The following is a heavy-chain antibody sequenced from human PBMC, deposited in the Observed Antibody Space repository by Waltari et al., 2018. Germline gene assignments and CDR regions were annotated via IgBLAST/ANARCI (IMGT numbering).Heavy chain of an antibody. V-gene: IGHV3-30*02. CDR2: IRDDGSNK. CDR1: GFTFSSYG. Sequence: QVQLVESGGGVVQPGGSLRLSCAASGFTFSSYGMHWVRQAPGKGLGGVEFIRDDGSNKYYADSVKGRFTISRDNSKNTLYLQMNSLRAEDTAVYYCAKDRTDYYFDYWGQGTLVTVSS. CDR3: AKDRTDYYFDY. D-gene: IGHD2-2*01. J-gene: IGHJ4*02.